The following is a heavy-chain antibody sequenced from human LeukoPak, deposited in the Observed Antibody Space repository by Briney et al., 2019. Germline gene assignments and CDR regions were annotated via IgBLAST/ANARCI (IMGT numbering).Heavy chain of an antibody. CDR1: GGSISSYY. D-gene: IGHD3-9*01. J-gene: IGHJ4*02. CDR3: ARGSLRYFDWLNYFDY. V-gene: IGHV4-59*01. Sequence: PSETLSLTCTVSGGSISSYYWSWIRQPPGKGLEWIGYIYYSGSTNYNPSLKSRVTISVDTSKNQFSLKLSSVTAADTAVYYCARGSLRYFDWLNYFDYWGQGTLVTVSS. CDR2: IYYSGST.